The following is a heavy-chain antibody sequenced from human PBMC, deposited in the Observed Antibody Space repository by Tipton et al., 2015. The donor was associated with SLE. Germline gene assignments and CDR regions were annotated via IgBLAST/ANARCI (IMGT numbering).Heavy chain of an antibody. Sequence: TLSLTCTVSGASINSNFWSWIRQSPGKGLEWIGYIYSGGSTYYNPSLKSRVTISIDTSKNQFSLKLSSVTAADTAVYYCARALQNYFDYWGQGTLVTVSS. J-gene: IGHJ4*02. V-gene: IGHV4-59*12. CDR1: GASINSNF. CDR3: ARALQNYFDY. CDR2: IYSGGST.